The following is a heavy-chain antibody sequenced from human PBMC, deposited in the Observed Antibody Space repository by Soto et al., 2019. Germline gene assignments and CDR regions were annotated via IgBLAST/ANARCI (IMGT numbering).Heavy chain of an antibody. J-gene: IGHJ4*02. D-gene: IGHD2-15*01. CDR1: GFTFSDYY. Sequence: GGSLKLSCAASGFTFSDYYMSWIRQAPGKGLEWVSYISSSGSTIYYADSVKGRFTISRDNAKNSLYLQMNSLRAEDTAVYYCAGDLGGGLYYFDYWGQGTLVTVSS. V-gene: IGHV3-11*01. CDR3: AGDLGGGLYYFDY. CDR2: ISSSGSTI.